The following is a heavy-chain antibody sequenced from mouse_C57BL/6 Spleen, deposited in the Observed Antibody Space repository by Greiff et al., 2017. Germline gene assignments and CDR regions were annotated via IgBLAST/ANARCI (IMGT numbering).Heavy chain of an antibody. CDR1: GFSLTSYA. V-gene: IGHV2-9-1*01. Sequence: VKLVESGPGLVAPSQSLSITCTVSGFSLTSYAISWVRQPPGKGLEWLGVIWTGGGTNYNSALKSRLSISKDNSKSQVFLKMNSLQTDDTARYYCARNPTVVEYYFDYWGQGTTLTVSS. J-gene: IGHJ2*01. D-gene: IGHD1-1*01. CDR3: ARNPTVVEYYFDY. CDR2: IWTGGGT.